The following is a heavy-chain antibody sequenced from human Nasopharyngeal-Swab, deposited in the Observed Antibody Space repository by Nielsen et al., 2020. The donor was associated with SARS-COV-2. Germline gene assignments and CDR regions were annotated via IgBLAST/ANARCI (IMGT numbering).Heavy chain of an antibody. CDR2: INHSGST. J-gene: IGHJ6*02. D-gene: IGHD1-26*01. V-gene: IGHV4-34*01. CDR3: ARLVRYRVGGFRYYYGMDV. Sequence: VRQIPGKGLEWIGEINHSGSTNYNPSLKSRVTISVDTSKNQFSLKLSSVTAADTAVYYCARLVRYRVGGFRYYYGMDVWGQGTTVTVSS.